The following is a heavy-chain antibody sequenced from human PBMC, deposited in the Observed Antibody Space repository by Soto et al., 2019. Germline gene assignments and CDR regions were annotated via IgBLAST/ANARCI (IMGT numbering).Heavy chain of an antibody. CDR3: AKCSVAGTGGYYYYYYGMDV. Sequence: GGSLRLSCAASGFTFSSYAMSWVRQAPGKGLESVSAISGSGGSTYYADSVKGRFTISRDNSKNTLYLQMNSVRAEDTAVYYCAKCSVAGTGGYYYYYYGMDVWGQGTTVTVSS. CDR2: ISGSGGST. CDR1: GFTFSSYA. J-gene: IGHJ6*02. D-gene: IGHD6-19*01. V-gene: IGHV3-23*01.